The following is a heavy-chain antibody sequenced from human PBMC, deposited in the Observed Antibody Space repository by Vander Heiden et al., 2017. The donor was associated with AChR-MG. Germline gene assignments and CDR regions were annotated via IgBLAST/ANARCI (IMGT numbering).Heavy chain of an antibody. V-gene: IGHV3-30*18. J-gene: IGHJ4*02. D-gene: IGHD6-19*01. Sequence: QVQLVESGGGVVQPGRSLRLSCAASGFTFSSYGMHWVRQAPGKGVEWVAVISYDGSKKYYADSVKGRFTISRDNSKNTLYLQMNSLRAEDTAVYYCAKSHSSGWYYFDYWGQGTLVTVSS. CDR2: ISYDGSKK. CDR3: AKSHSSGWYYFDY. CDR1: GFTFSSYG.